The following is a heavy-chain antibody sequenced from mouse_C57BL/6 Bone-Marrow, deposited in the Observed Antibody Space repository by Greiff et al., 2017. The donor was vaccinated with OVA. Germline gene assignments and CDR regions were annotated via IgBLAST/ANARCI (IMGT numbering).Heavy chain of an antibody. CDR2: ISSGGSYT. CDR3: ARHDYYGSFDY. Sequence: EVQLQESGGDLVKPGGSLKLSCAASGFTFSSYGMSWVRQTPDKRLEWVATISSGGSYTYYPDSVKGRFTISRDNAKNTLYLQMSSLKSEDTAMYYCARHDYYGSFDYWGQGTTLTVSS. CDR1: GFTFSSYG. J-gene: IGHJ2*01. V-gene: IGHV5-6*01. D-gene: IGHD1-1*01.